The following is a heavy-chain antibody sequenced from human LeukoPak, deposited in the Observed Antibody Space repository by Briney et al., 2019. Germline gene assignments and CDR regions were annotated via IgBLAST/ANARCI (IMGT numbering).Heavy chain of an antibody. V-gene: IGHV3-23*01. Sequence: GGSLRLSCAASGFTFSSYAMSWVRQAPGKGLEWVSAISGSGGGTYYADSVKGRFTISRDNSKNTLYLQMNSLRAEDTAVYYCAKGGGAVASYYYYYMDVWGKGTTVTVSS. CDR3: AKGGGAVASYYYYYMDV. D-gene: IGHD6-19*01. J-gene: IGHJ6*03. CDR1: GFTFSSYA. CDR2: ISGSGGGT.